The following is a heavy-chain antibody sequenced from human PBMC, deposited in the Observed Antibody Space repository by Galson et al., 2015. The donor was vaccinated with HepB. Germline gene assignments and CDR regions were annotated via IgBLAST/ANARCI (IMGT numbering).Heavy chain of an antibody. Sequence: SLRLSCAASGFTFSNYAVSWVRQAPGKGLEWVSSVSGSGIRTYYADSVKGRFTISRDNSKTTVSLQMNSLRVEDSAVYYCAKGLGDFWSGYSNVPIDYWGQGTLVTVSS. D-gene: IGHD3-3*01. CDR1: GFTFSNYA. V-gene: IGHV3-23*01. J-gene: IGHJ4*02. CDR3: AKGLGDFWSGYSNVPIDY. CDR2: VSGSGIRT.